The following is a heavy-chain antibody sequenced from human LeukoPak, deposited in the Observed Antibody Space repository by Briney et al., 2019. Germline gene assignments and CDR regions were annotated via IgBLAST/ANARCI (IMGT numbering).Heavy chain of an antibody. D-gene: IGHD6-19*01. CDR3: AKHRSGWSSSYFDY. CDR2: ISGSGGST. V-gene: IGHV3-23*01. J-gene: IGHJ4*02. CDR1: GFTFSSYA. Sequence: GGSLRLSCAASGFTFSSYAMSWVRQAPGKGLEWVSAISGSGGSTYYADSVKGRFTISRDNSKNTLYLQMNGLRAEDTAVYYCAKHRSGWSSSYFDYWGQGTLVTVSS.